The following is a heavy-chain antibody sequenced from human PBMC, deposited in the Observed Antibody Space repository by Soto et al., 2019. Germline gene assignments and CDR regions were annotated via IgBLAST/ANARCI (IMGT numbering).Heavy chain of an antibody. V-gene: IGHV5-51*07. D-gene: IGHD6-19*01. CDR1: GYSFTSYL. J-gene: IGHJ6*02. Sequence: GESLKISCKGSGYSFTSYLICWGHQLPGKGLEWMGIIYPGDSDTRYRPSFQGQVTISADKSISTAYLQWSSLKASDTAMYYCARGAVAGTQIAPLPMDVWGQGTTVTVSS. CDR3: ARGAVAGTQIAPLPMDV. CDR2: IYPGDSDT.